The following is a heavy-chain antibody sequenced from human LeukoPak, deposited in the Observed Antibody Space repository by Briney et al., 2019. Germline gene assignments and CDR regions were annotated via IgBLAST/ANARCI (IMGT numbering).Heavy chain of an antibody. D-gene: IGHD3-10*01. Sequence: ASVKVSCKASGYTFTGYYMHWVRQAPGQGLEWMGWINPNSGGTNYAQKFQGRVTMTRDTSISTAYMELSRLRSDDTAVYYCARDYGSGSYYNGEGYWGQGTLVTVSS. CDR3: ARDYGSGSYYNGEGY. V-gene: IGHV1-2*02. CDR2: INPNSGGT. CDR1: GYTFTGYY. J-gene: IGHJ4*02.